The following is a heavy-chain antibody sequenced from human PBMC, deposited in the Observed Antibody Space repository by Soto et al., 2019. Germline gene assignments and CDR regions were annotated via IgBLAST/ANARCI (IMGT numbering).Heavy chain of an antibody. V-gene: IGHV2-5*02. D-gene: IGHD4-4*01. J-gene: IGHJ4*02. CDR3: AHRRGDDNNYWGWYFDY. Sequence: QITLKESGPTLVKPTQTLTLTCPFSGFSLSTSGGGVDWIRQPPGKALEWLALIYWDDDKRYNPSLKNRLSISKATSKNQVVLTMTNTYPVDTATYYCAHRRGDDNNYWGWYFDYWGQGTLVTVSS. CDR2: IYWDDDK. CDR1: GFSLSTSGGG.